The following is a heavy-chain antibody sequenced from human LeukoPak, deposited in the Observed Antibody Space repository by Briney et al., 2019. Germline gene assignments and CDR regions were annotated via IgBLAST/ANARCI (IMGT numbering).Heavy chain of an antibody. CDR1: TFTFEDYA. V-gene: IGHV3-9*01. J-gene: IGHJ4*02. Sequence: GGSLRLSCAASTFTFEDYAMHWVRQAPGKGLEWVSGIRWNGGSIGYADSVKGRFTISRDNAKNSLYLQMDSLRVEDTALYYCLTSSFDHWGQGTLVTVSS. CDR2: IRWNGGSI. CDR3: LTSSFDH.